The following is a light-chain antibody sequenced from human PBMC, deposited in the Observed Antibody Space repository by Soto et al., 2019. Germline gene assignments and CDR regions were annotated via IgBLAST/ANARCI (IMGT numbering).Light chain of an antibody. Sequence: DLQMTQSPSSLSASVGARVPITCQASQNINNYLNWYQQKPGRAPNLLIYDASNLEAGVPSRFRGSGSGTDFTFTISRLQPEYIATYYCQQYENLPTFGQGTRLEIK. CDR1: QNINNY. V-gene: IGKV1-33*01. CDR2: DAS. CDR3: QQYENLPT. J-gene: IGKJ5*01.